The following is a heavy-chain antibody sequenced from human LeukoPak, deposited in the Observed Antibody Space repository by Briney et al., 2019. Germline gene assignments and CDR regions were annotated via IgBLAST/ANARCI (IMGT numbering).Heavy chain of an antibody. CDR2: IYTSGST. Sequence: SETLSLTCTVSGGSISSGSYYWSWIRQPAGKGLEWIGRIYTSGSTNYNPSLKSRVTISVDTSKNQFSLKLSSVTAADTAVYYCARETPSSGYYPYYYYYYMDVWGKGTTVTISS. CDR1: GGSISSGSYY. CDR3: ARETPSSGYYPYYYYYYMDV. V-gene: IGHV4-61*02. D-gene: IGHD3-22*01. J-gene: IGHJ6*03.